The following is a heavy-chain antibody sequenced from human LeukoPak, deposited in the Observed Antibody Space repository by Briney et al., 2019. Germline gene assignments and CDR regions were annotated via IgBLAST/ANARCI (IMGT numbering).Heavy chain of an antibody. CDR1: GDSVSSNSAA. Sequence: SQTPSLTCAISGDSVSSNSAAWNWIRQSPSRGLEWLGRTYYRSKWYKNYAVSVKSRMTINPDTSKNQFSLQLNSVTPEDTAVYYCARDYYDSSGYYSVDYWDQGTLVTVSS. J-gene: IGHJ4*02. CDR2: TYYRSKWYK. V-gene: IGHV6-1*01. D-gene: IGHD3-22*01. CDR3: ARDYYDSSGYYSVDY.